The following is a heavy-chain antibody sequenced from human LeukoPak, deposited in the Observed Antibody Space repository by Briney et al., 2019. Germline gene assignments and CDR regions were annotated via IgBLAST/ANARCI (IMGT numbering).Heavy chain of an antibody. J-gene: IGHJ4*02. Sequence: GGSLRLSCAASGFTFSSYAMSWVRQAPGKGLEWVSTISISGGSTYYADSVKGRFTISRDNSKNTLYLQMNSLRAEDTAVYYCAKTKSSGWYMEYYFDYWGQETLVTVSS. CDR2: ISISGGST. D-gene: IGHD6-19*01. CDR3: AKTKSSGWYMEYYFDY. CDR1: GFTFSSYA. V-gene: IGHV3-23*01.